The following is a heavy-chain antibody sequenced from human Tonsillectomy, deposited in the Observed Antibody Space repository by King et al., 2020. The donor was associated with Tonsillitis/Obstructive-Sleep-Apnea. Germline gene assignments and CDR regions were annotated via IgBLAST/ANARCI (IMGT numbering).Heavy chain of an antibody. J-gene: IGHJ4*02. Sequence: VQLVESGGGLVKPGGSLRLSCVGSGFTLRDYFMTWVRQAPGKGLEWVSYITGSSSYTNYGDSMKGRFTISRDNAKNTLYLEIHSLRAKDTAVYYCARWGAAFDYWGQGTPVTVSS. D-gene: IGHD3-16*01. CDR2: ITGSSSYT. CDR1: GFTLRDYF. CDR3: ARWGAAFDY. V-gene: IGHV3-11*05.